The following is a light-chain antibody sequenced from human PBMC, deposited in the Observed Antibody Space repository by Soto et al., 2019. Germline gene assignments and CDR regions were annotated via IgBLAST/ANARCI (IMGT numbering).Light chain of an antibody. J-gene: IGLJ1*01. Sequence: QSVLTQPRSVSGSPGQSVTISCSGTSSDVGGYEYVSWYQQHPGKAPRLLIYHVGQRPSGVPDRFSGSKSGTTASLTISGLQADDEAVYYCCSYTRTSNHYFFGSGTKVTVL. V-gene: IGLV2-11*01. CDR1: SSDVGGYEY. CDR2: HVG. CDR3: CSYTRTSNHYF.